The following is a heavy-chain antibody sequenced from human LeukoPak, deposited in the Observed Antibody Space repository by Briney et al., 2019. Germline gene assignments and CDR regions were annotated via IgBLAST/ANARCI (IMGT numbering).Heavy chain of an antibody. J-gene: IGHJ4*02. CDR3: ARGEYYDFWSGYYNGFDY. CDR2: INHSGST. V-gene: IGHV4-34*01. D-gene: IGHD3-3*01. CDR1: GGSFSGYY. Sequence: SETLSLTCAVYGGSFSGYYWSWIRQPPGKGLEWIGEINHSGSTNYNPSRKSRVTISVDTSKNQFSLKLSSVTAADTAVYYCARGEYYDFWSGYYNGFDYWGQGTLVTVSS.